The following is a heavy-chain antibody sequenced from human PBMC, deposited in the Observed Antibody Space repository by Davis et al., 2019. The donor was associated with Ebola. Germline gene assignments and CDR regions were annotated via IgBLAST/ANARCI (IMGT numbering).Heavy chain of an antibody. V-gene: IGHV3-74*01. Sequence: GESLKISCAASGFTFRPYWMHWVRQVPGKGLEWVSHISIDASNTNYADSVRGRFTISRDNAKNTVYLQMNSLRAEDTAVYYCARDGSHYDFDYWGQGTLVTVSS. CDR2: ISIDASNT. CDR3: ARDGSHYDFDY. J-gene: IGHJ4*02. D-gene: IGHD3-10*01. CDR1: GFTFRPYW.